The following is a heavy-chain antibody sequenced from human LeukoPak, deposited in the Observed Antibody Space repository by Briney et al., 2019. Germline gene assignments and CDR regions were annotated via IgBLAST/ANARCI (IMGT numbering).Heavy chain of an antibody. D-gene: IGHD2-15*01. Sequence: GGSLRLSCAASGFTFSSYAMSWVRQAPGKGLEWVSAISGSGGSTYYADSVKGRFTISRDNSKNTLYLQMNSLRAEDTAVYYCAKDLLNFYCSGGSCYFDYWGQGTLVTVSS. CDR2: ISGSGGST. CDR1: GFTFSSYA. V-gene: IGHV3-23*01. J-gene: IGHJ4*02. CDR3: AKDLLNFYCSGGSCYFDY.